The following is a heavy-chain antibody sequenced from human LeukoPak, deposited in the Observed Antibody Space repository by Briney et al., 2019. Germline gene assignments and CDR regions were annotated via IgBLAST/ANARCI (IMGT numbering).Heavy chain of an antibody. CDR2: ISAYNGNT. D-gene: IGHD2-2*02. CDR3: ARRSLYCSSTSCYILPYYYYYGMDV. V-gene: IGHV1-18*01. CDR1: GGTFSSYA. J-gene: IGHJ6*02. Sequence: ASVTVSCKASGGTFSSYAISWVRQAPGQGLEWMGWISAYNGNTNYAQKLQGRVTMTTDTSTSTAYMELRSLRSDDTAVYYCARRSLYCSSTSCYILPYYYYYGMDVWGQGTTVTVSS.